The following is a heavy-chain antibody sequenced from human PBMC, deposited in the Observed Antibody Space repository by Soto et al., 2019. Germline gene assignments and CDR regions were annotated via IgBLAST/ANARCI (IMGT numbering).Heavy chain of an antibody. CDR3: ASTSTVVTPWYFDL. CDR1: GGSIGSGGYY. Sequence: QVQLQESGPGLVKPSQTLSLTCTVSGGSIGSGGYYWSWIRQHPGKGLEWIGYIYYSGSTYYNPSLKSRVTISVDTSKNQFSLKLSSVTAADTAVYYCASTSTVVTPWYFDLWGRGTLVTVSS. V-gene: IGHV4-31*03. D-gene: IGHD4-17*01. CDR2: IYYSGST. J-gene: IGHJ2*01.